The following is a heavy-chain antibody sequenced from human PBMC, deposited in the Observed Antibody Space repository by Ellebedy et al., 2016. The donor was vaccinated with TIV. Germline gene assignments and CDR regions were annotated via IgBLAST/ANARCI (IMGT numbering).Heavy chain of an antibody. J-gene: IGHJ4*02. CDR2: IFSNDEK. CDR3: AHLTRYYDFWSGISYYFDY. CDR1: GFSLSNARMG. V-gene: IGHV2-26*01. D-gene: IGHD3-3*01. Sequence: SGPTLVKPTETLTLTCTVSGFSLSNARMGVSWIRQPPGKALEWLAHIFSNDEKSYSTSLKSRLTISKDTSKNQVVLTMTNMDPVDTATYYCAHLTRYYDFWSGISYYFDYWGQGTLVTVSS.